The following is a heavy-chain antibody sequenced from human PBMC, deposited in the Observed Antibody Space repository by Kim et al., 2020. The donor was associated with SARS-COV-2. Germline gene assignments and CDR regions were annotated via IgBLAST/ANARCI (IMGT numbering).Heavy chain of an antibody. Sequence: ADSVEGRFTISRDNSKNTLYLQMNSRRVEDTAVYYCARDQADYIFDWGQGTLVTVSS. D-gene: IGHD4-4*01. V-gene: IGHV3-33*01. CDR3: ARDQADYIFD. J-gene: IGHJ4*02.